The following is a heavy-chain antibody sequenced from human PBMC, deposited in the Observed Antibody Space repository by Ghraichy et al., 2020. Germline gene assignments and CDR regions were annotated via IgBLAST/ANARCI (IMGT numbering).Heavy chain of an antibody. CDR1: GGSFSGYY. CDR3: ARGLWFGESI. Sequence: SETLSLTCAVYGGSFSGYYWSWIRQPPGKGLEWIGEINHSGSTNYNPSLKSRVTISVDTSKNQFSLKLSSVTAADTAVYYCARGLWFGESIWGQGTMGTVSS. V-gene: IGHV4-34*01. D-gene: IGHD3-10*01. J-gene: IGHJ3*02. CDR2: INHSGST.